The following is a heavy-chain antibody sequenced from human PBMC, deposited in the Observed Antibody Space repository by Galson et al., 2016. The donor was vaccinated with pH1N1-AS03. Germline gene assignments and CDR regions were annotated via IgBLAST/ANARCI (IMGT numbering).Heavy chain of an antibody. CDR1: GFTFTSSW. CDR2: TNEDWSIT. D-gene: IGHD1-26*01. Sequence: SLRLSCAASGFTFTSSWMHWVRQAPGKGLVWVSHTNEDWSITRYADSVKGRFTISRDNAKNTLYLQMNSLRAEDTAVYFCVREQGGSDDYWGQGTLVTVSS. V-gene: IGHV3-74*01. CDR3: VREQGGSDDY. J-gene: IGHJ4*02.